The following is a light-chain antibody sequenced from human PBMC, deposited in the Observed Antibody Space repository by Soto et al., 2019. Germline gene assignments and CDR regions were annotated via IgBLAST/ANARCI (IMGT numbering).Light chain of an antibody. Sequence: QSVLTQPPSVSGAPGQRVTISCTGSSSNIGAGYDVHWYQQFPRTAPKLLIYGSTNRPSGVPDRFSGSKSGNTASLTISGLQGEDEADYYCSAYTVSRTYVFGTGTKVTVL. V-gene: IGLV1-40*01. CDR2: GST. CDR3: SAYTVSRTYV. CDR1: SSNIGAGYD. J-gene: IGLJ1*01.